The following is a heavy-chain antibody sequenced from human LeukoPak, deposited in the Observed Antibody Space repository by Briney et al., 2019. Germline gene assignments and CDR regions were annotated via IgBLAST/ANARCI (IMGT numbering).Heavy chain of an antibody. CDR2: IYHSGST. V-gene: IGHV4-4*02. CDR3: ARRGILKGRIASANYYYMDV. D-gene: IGHD3-10*01. CDR1: GGSISSSNW. Sequence: SGTLSLTCAVSGGSISSSNWWSWVHPPPGKGLEWIGEIYHSGSTNYNPSLKSRVTISVDTSKNQFSLKLSSVTAADTAVYYCARRGILKGRIASANYYYMDVWGKGTTVTVSS. J-gene: IGHJ6*03.